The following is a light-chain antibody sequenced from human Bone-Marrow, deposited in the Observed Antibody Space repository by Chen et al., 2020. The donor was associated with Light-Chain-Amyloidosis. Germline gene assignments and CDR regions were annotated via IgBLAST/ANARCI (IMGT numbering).Light chain of an antibody. CDR3: QSADSSGTYEVI. J-gene: IGLJ2*01. CDR2: RDT. V-gene: IGLV3-25*03. Sequence: SYELTQPPSVSVSPGQTARITCSGDDLPTKYAYWYQQKPGQAPVLVIHRDTDRPSGISERFSGSGSGTTATLTISGVQEEDEADYHCQSADSSGTYEVIFGGGTKLTVL. CDR1: DLPTKY.